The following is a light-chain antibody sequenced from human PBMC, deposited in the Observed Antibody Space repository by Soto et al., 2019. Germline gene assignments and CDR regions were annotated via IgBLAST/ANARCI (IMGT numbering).Light chain of an antibody. J-gene: IGLJ1*01. V-gene: IGLV1-44*01. CDR2: NND. Sequence: QSALTQPPSASGTPGQRVTISCSGGSSKIGTNSVNWYQQLPGRAPKLLIYNNDLRPSGVPDRFSGSKSGTSASLAISGLQSEDEADYYCAAWDDSLNGFYVFGIGTKVTVL. CDR3: AAWDDSLNGFYV. CDR1: SSKIGTNS.